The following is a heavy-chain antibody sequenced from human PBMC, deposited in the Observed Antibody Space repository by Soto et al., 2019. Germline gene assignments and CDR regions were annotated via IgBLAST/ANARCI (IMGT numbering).Heavy chain of an antibody. J-gene: IGHJ6*02. V-gene: IGHV1-69*01. D-gene: IGHD3-9*01. Sequence: SVKASCKASGPPFSSYAISWVRQAPGQGLEWMVGTIPIFGTANYAQKFQGSVTITADESTSTAYMELSSLRSEDTAVYYCARGIKGYFDWLFPYYYGMDVWGQGTTVTVSS. CDR3: ARGIKGYFDWLFPYYYGMDV. CDR1: GPPFSSYA. CDR2: TIPIFGTA.